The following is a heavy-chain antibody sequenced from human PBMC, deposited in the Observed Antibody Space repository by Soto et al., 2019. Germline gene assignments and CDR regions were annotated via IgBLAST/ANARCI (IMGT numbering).Heavy chain of an antibody. CDR1: GFTFNIYA. CDR2: ISRYGDFT. Sequence: EVQLLESGGDLIQPGGSLILSCAASGFTFNIYAMTWVRQAPGKGLEWVSAISRYGDFTYYTDSVECRFTISRDNSKNTLYLQMNSLRAEDTAVYYCAKDRYLDHDSRGYLFDNWGQGTLVTVSS. D-gene: IGHD3-22*01. CDR3: AKDRYLDHDSRGYLFDN. J-gene: IGHJ4*02. V-gene: IGHV3-23*01.